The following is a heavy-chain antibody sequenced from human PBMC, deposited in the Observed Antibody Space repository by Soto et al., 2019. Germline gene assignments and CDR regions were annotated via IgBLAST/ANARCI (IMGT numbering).Heavy chain of an antibody. D-gene: IGHD4-17*01. J-gene: IGHJ3*02. CDR2: INHSGST. Sequence: SETLSLTCAVYGGSFSGYYWSWIRQPPGKGLEWIGEINHSGSTNYNPSLKSRVTISVDTSKNQFSLKLSSVTAADTAVYYCARAPSISGDYGRRRAFDIWGQGTMVTVSS. CDR1: GGSFSGYY. CDR3: ARAPSISGDYGRRRAFDI. V-gene: IGHV4-34*01.